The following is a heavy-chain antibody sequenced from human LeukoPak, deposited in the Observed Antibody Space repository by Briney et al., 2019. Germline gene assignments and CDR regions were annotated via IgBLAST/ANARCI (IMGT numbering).Heavy chain of an antibody. Sequence: GGSLRLSCAASGFTFSGSAMHWVRQASGKGLEWVGRIRSKANSYATAYAASVKGRFTISRDDSKNTAYLQMNSLKTEDTAVYYCTSDTPRNRDAGDYWGQGTLVTVSS. CDR2: IRSKANSYAT. V-gene: IGHV3-73*01. CDR1: GFTFSGSA. D-gene: IGHD1-14*01. CDR3: TSDTPRNRDAGDY. J-gene: IGHJ4*02.